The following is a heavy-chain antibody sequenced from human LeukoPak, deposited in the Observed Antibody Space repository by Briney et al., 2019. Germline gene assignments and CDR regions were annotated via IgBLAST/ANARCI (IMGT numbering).Heavy chain of an antibody. D-gene: IGHD4-17*01. CDR1: GFIFSSYA. CDR2: ISGSGGRT. J-gene: IGHJ4*02. Sequence: GGTLRLSCAASGFIFSSYAMNWVRQAPGKGLEWVSVISGSGGRTYYIDSVKGRFTISRDNSKNTLYLQMNSLRDGDTAVYYCAKGRGYGDYGSTFEYWGQGTLATVSS. CDR3: AKGRGYGDYGSTFEY. V-gene: IGHV3-23*01.